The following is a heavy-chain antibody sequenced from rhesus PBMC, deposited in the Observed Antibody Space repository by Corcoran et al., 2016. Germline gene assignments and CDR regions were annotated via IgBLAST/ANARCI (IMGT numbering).Heavy chain of an antibody. D-gene: IGHD2-21*01. J-gene: IGHJ6*01. Sequence: QLQLQESGPGLVKPSETLSLTCAVSGGSISGYYWSWIRQPPGKELEWIGNIDGNIAGTNYNPTLKSRVTISKDTSQNRFSLKLTSVTAADTAVYYCARYCTGSGCYAGLDSWGQGVVVTVSS. CDR3: ARYCTGSGCYAGLDS. CDR1: GGSISGYY. CDR2: IDGNIAGT. V-gene: IGHV4-81*01.